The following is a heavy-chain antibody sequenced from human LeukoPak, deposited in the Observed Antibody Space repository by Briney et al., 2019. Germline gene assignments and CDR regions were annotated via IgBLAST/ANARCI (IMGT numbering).Heavy chain of an antibody. Sequence: GGSLRLSCAVAGFTFNTYAMSWVHQTPGKGLEWIAATSISNAGTYHADSVRGRFTISRDNSKNTLYLQMNSLRAEDAAVYFCAKAPVTSCRGAYCYPFDSWGKGTLVTVSS. CDR1: GFTFNTYA. V-gene: IGHV3-23*01. D-gene: IGHD2-21*01. CDR2: TSISNAGT. J-gene: IGHJ4*02. CDR3: AKAPVTSCRGAYCYPFDS.